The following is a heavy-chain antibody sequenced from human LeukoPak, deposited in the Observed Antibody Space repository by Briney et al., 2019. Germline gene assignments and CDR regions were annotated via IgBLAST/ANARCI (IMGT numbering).Heavy chain of an antibody. CDR3: ARQGIVVVPAAMSANWFDP. Sequence: ASVKVPCKASGGTFSSYAISWVRQAPGQGLEWMGRIIPILGIANYAQKFQGRVTITADKSTSTAYMELSSLRSEDTAVYYCARQGIVVVPAAMSANWFDPWGQGTLVTVSS. V-gene: IGHV1-69*04. D-gene: IGHD2-2*01. J-gene: IGHJ5*02. CDR1: GGTFSSYA. CDR2: IIPILGIA.